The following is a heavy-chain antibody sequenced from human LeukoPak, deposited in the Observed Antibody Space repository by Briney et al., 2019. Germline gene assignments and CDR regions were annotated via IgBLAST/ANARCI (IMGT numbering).Heavy chain of an antibody. Sequence: GGSLRLSCAASGFTFSSYAMHWVRQAPGKGLEWVAVISYDGSNKYYADSVKGRFTISRDNSKNTLYLQMNSLRAEDTAVYYCARDMAVAGVDPWGQGTLVTVSS. J-gene: IGHJ5*02. CDR2: ISYDGSNK. CDR3: ARDMAVAGVDP. CDR1: GFTFSSYA. V-gene: IGHV3-30*04. D-gene: IGHD6-19*01.